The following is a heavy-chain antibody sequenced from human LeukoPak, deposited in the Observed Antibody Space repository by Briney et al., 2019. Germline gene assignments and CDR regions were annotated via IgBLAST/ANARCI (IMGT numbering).Heavy chain of an antibody. J-gene: IGHJ4*02. Sequence: SETLSLTCTVSGGSISSGGYYWSWIRQHPRKGLEWIGYIYYSGSTYYNPSLKSRVTISVDTSKNQFSLKLSSVTAADTAVYYCARVEAAAGYYYDSSGYSAFDYWGQGTLVTVSS. CDR2: IYYSGST. CDR3: ARVEAAAGYYYDSSGYSAFDY. D-gene: IGHD3-22*01. V-gene: IGHV4-31*03. CDR1: GGSISSGGYY.